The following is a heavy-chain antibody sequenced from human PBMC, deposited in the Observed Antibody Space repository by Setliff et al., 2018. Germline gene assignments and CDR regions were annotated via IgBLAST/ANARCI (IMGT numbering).Heavy chain of an antibody. CDR1: GYTFTSYG. D-gene: IGHD3-3*01. CDR2: ISAYNGNT. V-gene: IGHV1-18*01. J-gene: IGHJ4*02. Sequence: GASVKVSCKASGYTFTSYGISWVRRAPGQGLEWMGWISAYNGNTNYAQKLQGRVTMTTDTSTSTAYMELRSLRSDDTAVYYCASDGQGNYNFWSGYYTVGYFDYWGQGTLVTVSS. CDR3: ASDGQGNYNFWSGYYTVGYFDY.